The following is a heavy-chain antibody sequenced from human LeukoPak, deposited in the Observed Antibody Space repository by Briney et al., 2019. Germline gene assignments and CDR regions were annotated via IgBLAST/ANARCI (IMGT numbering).Heavy chain of an antibody. CDR2: MNPNSGNT. CDR3: ASLVVPAAIRRYGMDV. D-gene: IGHD2-2*02. V-gene: IGHV1-8*01. Sequence: GASVKVSCKASGYIFTSYDINWVRQATGQGLEWMGWMNPNSGNTGYAQKFQGRVTMTRNTSISTAYMELSSLRSEDTAVYYCASLVVPAAIRRYGMDVWGQGTTVTVSS. J-gene: IGHJ6*02. CDR1: GYIFTSYD.